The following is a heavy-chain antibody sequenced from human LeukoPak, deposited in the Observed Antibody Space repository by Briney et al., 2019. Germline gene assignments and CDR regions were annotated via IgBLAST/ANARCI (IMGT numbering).Heavy chain of an antibody. CDR3: ARTTEGGYTYDYFYYYYMDV. D-gene: IGHD5-18*01. CDR1: ACSISSSSYY. J-gene: IGHJ6*03. CDR2: IYYSGRT. V-gene: IGHV4-39*01. Sequence: DPSVTLSLTCTVSACSISSSSYYWRSIRQPPGKVLEWIGSIYYSGRTYYNPCLKSRVTISVDTSKNQFSLKLSSVTAADTGVYYCARTTEGGYTYDYFYYYYMDVWGKGTTVTISS.